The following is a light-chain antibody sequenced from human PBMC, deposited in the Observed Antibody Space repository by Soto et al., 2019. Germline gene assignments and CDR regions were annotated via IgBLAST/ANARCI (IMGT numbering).Light chain of an antibody. Sequence: EIVLTQSPGTPPLSPGERATLSCRASQTINNYVAWYQQKPGQAPRVLIYDSSIRATGVPDRFSGSGSGPDFSLTFSTLEPEEFAVYYGEQYVDSSETFGVGTKVEIK. CDR3: EQYVDSSET. CDR2: DSS. J-gene: IGKJ4*01. CDR1: QTINNY. V-gene: IGKV3-20*01.